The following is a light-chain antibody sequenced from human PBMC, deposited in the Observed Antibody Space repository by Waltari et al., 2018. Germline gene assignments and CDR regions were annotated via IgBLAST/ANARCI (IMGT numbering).Light chain of an antibody. CDR1: QRVNTN. CDR3: QQYHKWPPGG. J-gene: IGKJ4*01. Sequence: VVTQSPATLSVSPGKTVTLSCRASQRVNTNLAWYQQKPGQAPRLLIFAASTRAPGIPSRVGGSGSGTEFTLTITSLQFEDVGVYFFQQYHKWPPGGFGGGTKVEIE. CDR2: AAS. V-gene: IGKV3-15*01.